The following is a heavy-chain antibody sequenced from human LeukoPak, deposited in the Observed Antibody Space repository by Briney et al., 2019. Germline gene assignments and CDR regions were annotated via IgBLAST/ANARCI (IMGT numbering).Heavy chain of an antibody. V-gene: IGHV3-30-3*01. CDR1: GFTFSTYT. Sequence: GGSLRLSCAASGFTFSTYTMYWVRQAPGKGLEWVAFISFDGSNTYYADSVKGRFTISRDNSKNTLYLQMNSLRAEDTAVYYCAKDPRMTDAFDIWGQGTMVTVSS. J-gene: IGHJ3*02. CDR3: AKDPRMTDAFDI. CDR2: ISFDGSNT.